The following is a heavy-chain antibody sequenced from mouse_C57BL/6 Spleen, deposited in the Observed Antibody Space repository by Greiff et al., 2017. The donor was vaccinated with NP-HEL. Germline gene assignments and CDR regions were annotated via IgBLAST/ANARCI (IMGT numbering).Heavy chain of an antibody. CDR2: IWSGGST. CDR1: GFSLTSYG. Sequence: QVQLQQSGPGLVQPSQSLTISCTVSGFSLTSYGVHWVRQSPGKGLEWLGVIWSGGSTDYNAAFISRLSLSKDNSKIQVFFKMNSLHADDTARYYCARDYGSSYGDWGKGATLTVSS. J-gene: IGHJ2*01. D-gene: IGHD1-1*01. V-gene: IGHV2-2*01. CDR3: ARDYGSSYGD.